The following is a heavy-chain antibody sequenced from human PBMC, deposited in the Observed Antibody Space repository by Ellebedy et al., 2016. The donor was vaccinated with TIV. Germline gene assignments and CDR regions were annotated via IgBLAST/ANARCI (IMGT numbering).Heavy chain of an antibody. J-gene: IGHJ4*02. V-gene: IGHV4-39*07. CDR1: GDSISRSSYY. CDR3: ARRCDGGNCYFDN. D-gene: IGHD4-23*01. CDR2: IYYSGFT. Sequence: SETLSLTCSVSGDSISRSSYYWAWIRQPPGKGLEWIASIYYSGFTYYNPSLKSRVTISVDTSKSQFSLKLSSVTAADTAMYYCARRCDGGNCYFDNWGQGTLVTVSS.